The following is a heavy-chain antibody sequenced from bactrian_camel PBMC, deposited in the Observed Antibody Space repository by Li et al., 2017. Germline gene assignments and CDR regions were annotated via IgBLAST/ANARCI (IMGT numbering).Heavy chain of an antibody. CDR2: TGNDGTT. D-gene: IGHD3*01. CDR3: AAGCPIWAGLLSGD. CDR1: GVADSSNC. J-gene: IGHJ4*01. V-gene: IGHV3S55*01. Sequence: HVQLVESGGGSVQAGGSLTLSCEHSGVADSSNCVGWFRQVQGKEREVVAITGNDGTTLRAEPLKDRFTITKDSAKNTWYLQMNNLKPEDTVMYYCAAGCPIWAGLLSGDWGQGTQVTVS.